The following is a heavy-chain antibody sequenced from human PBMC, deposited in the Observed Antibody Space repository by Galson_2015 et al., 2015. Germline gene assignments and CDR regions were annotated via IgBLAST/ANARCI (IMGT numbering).Heavy chain of an antibody. D-gene: IGHD2-2*01. V-gene: IGHV3-23*01. CDR2: ISGSGGST. Sequence: SLRLSCAASGFTFSSYAMSWVRQAPGKGLEWVSAISGSGGSTYYADSVKGRFTISRDNSKNTLYLQMNSLRAEDTAVYYCARGHYCSSTSCYWDYYYGMDVWGQGTTVTVSS. CDR3: ARGHYCSSTSCYWDYYYGMDV. J-gene: IGHJ6*02. CDR1: GFTFSSYA.